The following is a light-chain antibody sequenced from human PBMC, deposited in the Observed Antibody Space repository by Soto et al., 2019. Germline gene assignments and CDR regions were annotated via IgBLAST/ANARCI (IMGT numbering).Light chain of an antibody. Sequence: EIVLTQSPGTLSLSPGEGATLSCMASRSVSGSYLAWYQQKPGQAPRLLIYGASSRATGSPDRFSGSGSGTVFTLTISRLEPEDVAVYYCKQYGSSPWTSGQGTKV. CDR2: GAS. CDR3: KQYGSSPWT. J-gene: IGKJ1*01. V-gene: IGKV3-20*01. CDR1: RSVSGSY.